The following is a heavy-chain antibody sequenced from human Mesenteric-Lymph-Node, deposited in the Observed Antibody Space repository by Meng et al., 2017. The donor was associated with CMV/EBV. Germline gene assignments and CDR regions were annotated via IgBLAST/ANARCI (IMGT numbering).Heavy chain of an antibody. V-gene: IGHV4-59*01. D-gene: IGHD7-27*01. J-gene: IGHJ2*01. Sequence: SETLSLTCTVSGGSISSYYWSWIRQPPGKGLEWIGYTYSRGSTNYSTSLKSRLTISLETSKNQFSLRLTAVTALDTAVYYCARSGEDSGVYLGWYFDLWGRGTLVTVSS. CDR1: GGSISSYY. CDR2: TYSRGST. CDR3: ARSGEDSGVYLGWYFDL.